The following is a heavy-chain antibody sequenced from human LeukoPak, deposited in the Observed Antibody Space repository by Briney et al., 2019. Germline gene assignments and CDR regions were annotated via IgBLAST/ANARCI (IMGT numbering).Heavy chain of an antibody. J-gene: IGHJ4*02. Sequence: SQTLSLTCTVSGGSISSGGYYWSWIRQPPGNGLEWIGEINHSGSTNYNPSLKSRVTISVDTSKNQFSLKLSSVTAADTAVYYCARETLATAGTFSFDYWGQGTLVTVSS. CDR3: ARETLATAGTFSFDY. CDR1: GGSISSGGYY. CDR2: INHSGST. D-gene: IGHD6-13*01. V-gene: IGHV4-30-2*01.